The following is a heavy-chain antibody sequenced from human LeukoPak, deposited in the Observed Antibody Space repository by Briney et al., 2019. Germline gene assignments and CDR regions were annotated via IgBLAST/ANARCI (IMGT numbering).Heavy chain of an antibody. Sequence: GGSLRLSCAASGFTFSSYEMNWVRQAPGKGLEWVSYISSSGSTIYYADSVKGRFTISRDNAKNSLYLQMNSLRAEDAAVYYCARGGAGEPLLTNWGQGTLVTVSS. J-gene: IGHJ4*02. CDR3: ARGGAGEPLLTN. D-gene: IGHD3-10*01. V-gene: IGHV3-48*03. CDR2: ISSSGSTI. CDR1: GFTFSSYE.